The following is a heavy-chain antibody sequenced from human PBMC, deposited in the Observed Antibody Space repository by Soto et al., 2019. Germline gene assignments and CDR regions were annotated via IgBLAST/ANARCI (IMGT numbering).Heavy chain of an antibody. CDR2: INHSGST. D-gene: IGHD2-21*01. CDR3: ARGRAGDYLSGVMLFDI. CDR1: GGSFSGYY. Sequence: SETLSLTCAVYGGSFSGYYWSWIRQPPGKGLEWIGEINHSGSTNYNPSLKSRVTISVDTSKNQFSLKLSSVTAADTAVYYCARGRAGDYLSGVMLFDISGQGAMVTVSS. J-gene: IGHJ3*02. V-gene: IGHV4-34*01.